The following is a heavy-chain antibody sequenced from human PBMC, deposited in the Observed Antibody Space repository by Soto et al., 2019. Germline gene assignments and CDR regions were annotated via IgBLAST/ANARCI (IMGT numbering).Heavy chain of an antibody. CDR3: ARRAVTTQTYYYYGMDV. J-gene: IGHJ6*02. CDR1: GFTFSSYG. CDR2: IWYDGSNK. D-gene: IGHD4-17*01. V-gene: IGHV3-33*01. Sequence: GGSLRLSCAASGFTFSSYGMHWVRQAPGKGLEWVAVIWYDGSNKYYADSVKGRFTISRDNSKNTLYLQMNSLRAEDTAVYYCARRAVTTQTYYYYGMDVWGQGTTVTVSS.